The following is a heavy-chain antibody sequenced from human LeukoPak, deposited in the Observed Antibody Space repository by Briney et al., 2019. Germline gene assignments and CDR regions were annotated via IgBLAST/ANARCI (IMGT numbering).Heavy chain of an antibody. CDR3: ARGPWDGLDV. V-gene: IGHV3-30*02. Sequence: GGSLRLSCAASGFTFSSYGMHWVRQAPGKGLEWVAFIRYDGSNKYYADSVKGRFTISRDNSKNTLHLQMNSLRAEDTAVYYCARGPWDGLDVWGQGTPVTVSS. D-gene: IGHD3-10*01. CDR2: IRYDGSNK. CDR1: GFTFSSYG. J-gene: IGHJ6*02.